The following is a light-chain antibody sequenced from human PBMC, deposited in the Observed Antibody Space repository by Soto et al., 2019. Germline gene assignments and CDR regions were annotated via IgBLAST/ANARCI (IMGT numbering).Light chain of an antibody. J-gene: IGKJ1*01. CDR3: QQYYSFPWT. CDR1: QGIGSY. V-gene: IGKV1D-8*01. Sequence: VIWMTRSPSLLSASTGDRVTISCRMSQGIGSYLAWYQQKPGKAPELLIYAASTLQSGVPSRFSGSGSGTDFTLTISCLQSEDFATYYCQQYYSFPWTFGQGTKVDIK. CDR2: AAS.